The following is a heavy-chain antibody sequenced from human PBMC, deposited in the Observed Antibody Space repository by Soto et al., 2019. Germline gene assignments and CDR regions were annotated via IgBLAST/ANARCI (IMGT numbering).Heavy chain of an antibody. V-gene: IGHV4-39*01. J-gene: IGHJ4*02. Sequence: QMQLQESGPGLVKPSESLSLTCTVSNGSISTTSYNWGWIRLSQGKGPEWIGTIYYTGITSYNPPLKSRVPIAVATSKYQFSLKLASVTTAETAVYSCARHGSFWGQGTLVIVSS. D-gene: IGHD3-16*02. CDR1: NGSISTTSYN. CDR3: ARHGSF. CDR2: IYYTGIT.